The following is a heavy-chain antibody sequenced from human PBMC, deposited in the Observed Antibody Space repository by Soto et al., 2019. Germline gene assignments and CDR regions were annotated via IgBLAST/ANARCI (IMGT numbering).Heavy chain of an antibody. CDR1: GASHYTYY. J-gene: IGHJ6*02. CDR2: ISDGGST. Sequence: PSETLSLTCQVSGASHYTYYLNWIRQYPGKGLEWIGDISDGGSTNYNPSLESRVTISLDTSKKQVSLKLSSVSAADTARYFCEGYCSSSICPKDHYFALEVWGQGTTVS. V-gene: IGHV4-59*01. D-gene: IGHD2-2*01. CDR3: EGYCSSSICPKDHYFALEV.